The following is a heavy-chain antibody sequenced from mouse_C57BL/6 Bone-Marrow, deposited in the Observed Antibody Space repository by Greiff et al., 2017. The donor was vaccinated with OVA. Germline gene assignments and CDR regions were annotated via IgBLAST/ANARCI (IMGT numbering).Heavy chain of an antibody. CDR3: AQQLRLPLAY. CDR1: GYTFTSYG. V-gene: IGHV1-81*01. Sequence: QVQLQQSGAELARPGASVKLSCKASGYTFTSYGISWVKQRTGQGLEWIGEIYPRSGNTCYNEKFKGKATLTADKSSSTAYMELRSLTSEDSAVYFCAQQLRLPLAYWGQGTLVTVSA. J-gene: IGHJ3*01. D-gene: IGHD3-2*02. CDR2: IYPRSGNT.